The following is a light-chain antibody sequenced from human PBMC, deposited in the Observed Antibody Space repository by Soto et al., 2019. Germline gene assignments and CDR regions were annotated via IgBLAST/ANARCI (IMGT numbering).Light chain of an antibody. CDR3: QQYKDWRYT. CDR2: SAS. Sequence: GDRVIITCRASQSISTWLAWYQQKPGEGPKLLIYSASTLQSGVPSRFSGSGSGTEFTLTISSLQSEDFAVYYCQQYKDWRYTFGQGTKLEIK. CDR1: QSISTW. J-gene: IGKJ2*01. V-gene: IGKV1-5*01.